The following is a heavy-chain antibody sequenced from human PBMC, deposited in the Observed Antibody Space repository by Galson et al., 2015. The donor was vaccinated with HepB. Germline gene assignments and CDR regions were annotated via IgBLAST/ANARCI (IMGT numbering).Heavy chain of an antibody. Sequence: SLRLSCAASGFTFTTQIMSWVRQAPGKGLEWVASIGRSGDYMYYVDSVKGRFTITKDISKNQVVLTLTNMDPLDTATYYCAHYTSSSQSYSFASWGQRTLVTVSS. D-gene: IGHD6-6*01. CDR3: AHYTSSSQSYSFAS. CDR2: IGRSGDYM. CDR1: GFTFTTQI. J-gene: IGHJ4*02. V-gene: IGHV3-21*03.